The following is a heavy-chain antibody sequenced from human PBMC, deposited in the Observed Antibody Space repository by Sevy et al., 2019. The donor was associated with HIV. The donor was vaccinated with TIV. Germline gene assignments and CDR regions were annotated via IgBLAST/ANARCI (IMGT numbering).Heavy chain of an antibody. V-gene: IGHV4-39*01. J-gene: IGHJ6*02. CDR3: ARLRPTYYDFWSGYYSPGGYYYYGMDV. D-gene: IGHD3-3*01. CDR1: GGSISSSSYY. Sequence: SDTLSLTCTVSGGSISSSSYYWGWIRQPPGKGLEWIGSIYYSGSTYYNPSLKSRVTISVDTSKNQFSLKLSSVTAADTAVYYCARLRPTYYDFWSGYYSPGGYYYYGMDVWGQGTTVTVSS. CDR2: IYYSGST.